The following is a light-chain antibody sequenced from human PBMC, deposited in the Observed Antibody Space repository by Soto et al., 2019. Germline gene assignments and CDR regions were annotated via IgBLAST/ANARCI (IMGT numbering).Light chain of an antibody. CDR2: EAS. V-gene: IGKV1-39*01. J-gene: IGKJ2*01. Sequence: IQMSQSPSSLSASVGDGVTISCRASQNINKNLNWYQQKSGKAPSLLIYEASTFQSGVPSRFSGSGSGTDFTLAITNLQPEDFATYYCQQSFHTPYTFGQGTKLEI. CDR3: QQSFHTPYT. CDR1: QNINKN.